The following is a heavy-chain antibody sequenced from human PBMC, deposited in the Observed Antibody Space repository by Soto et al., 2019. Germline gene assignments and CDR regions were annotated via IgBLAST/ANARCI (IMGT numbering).Heavy chain of an antibody. Sequence: EVQLVQSGGCLVQPGGSLRLSCVGSGFTFTDFSMNWVRQAPGKGLEWVANIRPDGSETNYVESVKGRFTTSRDNAKNSLFLQMNSLRADDTAVYYCAGWGGHDYNYWGQGILVTVSS. CDR1: GFTFTDFS. CDR3: AGWGGHDYNY. D-gene: IGHD4-4*01. CDR2: IRPDGSET. J-gene: IGHJ4*02. V-gene: IGHV3-7*03.